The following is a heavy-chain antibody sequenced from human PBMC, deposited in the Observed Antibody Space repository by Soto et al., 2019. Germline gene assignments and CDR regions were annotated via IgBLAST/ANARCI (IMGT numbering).Heavy chain of an antibody. CDR3: ARHGAYCSSTSCRDPIRYYYYYYVDV. Sequence: PSETLSLTCTVSGGSISSYYWSWIRQPPGKGLEWIGYIYYSGSTNYNPSLKSRATISVDTSKNQFSLKLSSVTAADTAVYYCARHGAYCSSTSCRDPIRYYYYYYVDVWGKGTTVTVSS. CDR2: IYYSGST. D-gene: IGHD2-2*01. J-gene: IGHJ6*03. V-gene: IGHV4-59*08. CDR1: GGSISSYY.